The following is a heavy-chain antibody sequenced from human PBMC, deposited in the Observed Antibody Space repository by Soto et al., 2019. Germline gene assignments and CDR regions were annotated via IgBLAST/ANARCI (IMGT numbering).Heavy chain of an antibody. CDR2: INAGNGNT. CDR3: AREGGQTHQTYYYYGMDV. J-gene: IGHJ6*02. Sequence: RASVKVSCKASGYTFTSYAMHWVRQAPGQRLEWMGWINAGNGNTKYSQKFQGRVTITRDTSASTAYMELSSLRSEDTAVYYCAREGGQTHQTYYYYGMDVWGQGTTVTVSS. D-gene: IGHD6-25*01. V-gene: IGHV1-3*01. CDR1: GYTFTSYA.